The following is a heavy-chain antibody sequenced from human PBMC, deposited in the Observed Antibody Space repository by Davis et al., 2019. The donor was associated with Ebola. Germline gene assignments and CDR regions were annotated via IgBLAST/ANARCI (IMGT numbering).Heavy chain of an antibody. CDR2: IGRSSYT. Sequence: GASLKISCAASGFTFSDYSMNWVRQAPGKGPEWVSTIGRSSYTFYADSVNGRFTVSRDNAKNSLYLQMNSLRVEDTAVYYCARDRGNNYDGDYWGQGTPVTVSS. V-gene: IGHV3-21*01. CDR1: GFTFSDYS. J-gene: IGHJ4*02. D-gene: IGHD3-22*01. CDR3: ARDRGNNYDGDY.